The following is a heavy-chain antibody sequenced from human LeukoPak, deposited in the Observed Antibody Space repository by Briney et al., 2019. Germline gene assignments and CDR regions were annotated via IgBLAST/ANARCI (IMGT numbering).Heavy chain of an antibody. CDR3: ARVNEGGGNSAGNWFDP. D-gene: IGHD4-23*01. Sequence: PSETLSLTCTVPGGSISSGGYYWSWIRQHPGKGLEWIGYIYYSGSTYYNPSLKSRVTISVDTSKNQFSLKLSSVTAADTAVYYCARVNEGGGNSAGNWFDPWGQGTLVTVSS. J-gene: IGHJ5*02. CDR2: IYYSGST. V-gene: IGHV4-31*03. CDR1: GGSISSGGYY.